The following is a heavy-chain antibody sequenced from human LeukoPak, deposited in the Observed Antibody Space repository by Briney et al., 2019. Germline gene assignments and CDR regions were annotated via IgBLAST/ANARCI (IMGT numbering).Heavy chain of an antibody. J-gene: IGHJ5*02. CDR1: GFTFSDYY. Sequence: GGSLRLSCAASGFTFSDYYMSWIRQAPGKGLEWLSYISKNGKTIYYADSVKGRFTISRDNAKKSVYLQMNSLRAEDTAVYYCARDRSEIKWKGTSSHNWFDPWGQGTLVTVSS. CDR2: ISKNGKTI. CDR3: ARDRSEIKWKGTSSHNWFDP. V-gene: IGHV3-11*01. D-gene: IGHD1-14*01.